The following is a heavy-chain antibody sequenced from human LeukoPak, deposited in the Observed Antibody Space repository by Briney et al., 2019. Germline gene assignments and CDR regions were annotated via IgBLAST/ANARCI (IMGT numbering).Heavy chain of an antibody. Sequence: KSGGSLRLSCAASGFTFSEYYINWIRQAPGKGLEWVSRISSSGRLMQYADSVRGRFTITRDNAQNFMSLQMNNLKPEDTAVYYCARDTNNGLDVWGRGTTVTVS. J-gene: IGHJ6*02. CDR1: GFTFSEYY. V-gene: IGHV3-11*01. CDR2: ISSSGRLM. CDR3: ARDTNNGLDV. D-gene: IGHD1-14*01.